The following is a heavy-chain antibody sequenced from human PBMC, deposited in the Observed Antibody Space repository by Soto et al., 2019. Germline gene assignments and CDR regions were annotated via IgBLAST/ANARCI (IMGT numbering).Heavy chain of an antibody. CDR3: ARDYYDFWSGYPKNYYMDV. Sequence: GGSLRLSCAASGFTFSSYSMNWVRQAPGKGLEWVSYISSSSSTIYYADSVKGRFTISRDNAKNSLYLQMNSLRAEDTAVYYCARDYYDFWSGYPKNYYMDVWGKGTTVTVSS. D-gene: IGHD3-3*01. J-gene: IGHJ6*03. CDR1: GFTFSSYS. V-gene: IGHV3-48*01. CDR2: ISSSSSTI.